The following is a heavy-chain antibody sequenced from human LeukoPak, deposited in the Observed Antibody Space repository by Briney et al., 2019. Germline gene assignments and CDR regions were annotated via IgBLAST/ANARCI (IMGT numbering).Heavy chain of an antibody. Sequence: SETLSLTCAVYGGSFSGYYWSWIRQPPGKGLEWIGEINHSGSTNYNPSLKSRVTISVDTSKNQFSLKLSSVTAADTAIYYCARYVSTGWFDPWGQGTLVTVSS. V-gene: IGHV4-34*01. CDR3: ARYVSTGWFDP. CDR1: GGSFSGYY. J-gene: IGHJ5*02. D-gene: IGHD3-10*02. CDR2: INHSGST.